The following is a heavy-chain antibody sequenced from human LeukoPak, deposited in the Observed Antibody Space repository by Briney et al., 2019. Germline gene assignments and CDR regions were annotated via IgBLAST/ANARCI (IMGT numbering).Heavy chain of an antibody. CDR1: GFNFGDYA. D-gene: IGHD3-10*01. Sequence: GGSLRLSCTDSGFNFGDYAMGWVRQAPGKGLEWVGFIRNNVYGGTIEYAAAVKGRFTISRDDSKSIAFLQMDSLKTEDTAVYYCLRYYGSGSLSGYWGQGTLVTVSS. V-gene: IGHV3-49*04. CDR2: IRNNVYGGTI. CDR3: LRYYGSGSLSGY. J-gene: IGHJ4*02.